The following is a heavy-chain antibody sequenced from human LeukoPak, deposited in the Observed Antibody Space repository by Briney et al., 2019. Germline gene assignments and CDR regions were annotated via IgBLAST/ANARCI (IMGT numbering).Heavy chain of an antibody. CDR2: IYYSAST. V-gene: IGHV4-39*01. Sequence: PSEXXXXTCTVXXGSXSSSSYYWGWIRQPPGTGRVWIGSIYYSASTYFNPSLKVRVTISVDTSKNQFSLRVTSVTAADTAVYYCVRRTAVTESVNYWGQGILVTVSS. CDR1: XGSXSSSSYY. CDR3: VRRTAVTESVNY. D-gene: IGHD4-17*01. J-gene: IGHJ4*02.